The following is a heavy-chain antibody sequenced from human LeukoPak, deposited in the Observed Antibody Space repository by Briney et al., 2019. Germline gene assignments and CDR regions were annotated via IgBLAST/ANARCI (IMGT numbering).Heavy chain of an antibody. CDR3: ARDLGSGGSLLPPAD. V-gene: IGHV3-66*01. CDR1: AFRFSSYG. Sequence: GGSLRLSCAASAFRFSSYGMHWVRQAPGKGLEWVSVIYSGGSTYYADSVKGRFTISRDNSKNTLYLQMNSLRAEDTAVYYCARDLGSGGSLLPPADWGQGTLVTVSS. J-gene: IGHJ4*02. CDR2: IYSGGST. D-gene: IGHD2-15*01.